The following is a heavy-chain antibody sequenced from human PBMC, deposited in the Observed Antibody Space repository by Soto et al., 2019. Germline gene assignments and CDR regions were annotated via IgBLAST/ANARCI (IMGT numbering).Heavy chain of an antibody. D-gene: IGHD2-15*01. V-gene: IGHV1-18*01. J-gene: IGHJ5*02. CDR3: ARDQFSGYCCGGSCQNPYTP. CDR2: ISAYNGNT. Sequence: QVQLVQSGAEVKKPGASVKVSCKASGYTFTSYGISWVRQAPGQGLEWMGWISAYNGNTNYAQKLQGRVTMTTDTSTSTAYMELRSLRSDDTAVYYCARDQFSGYCCGGSCQNPYTPWGQGTLVTVSS. CDR1: GYTFTSYG.